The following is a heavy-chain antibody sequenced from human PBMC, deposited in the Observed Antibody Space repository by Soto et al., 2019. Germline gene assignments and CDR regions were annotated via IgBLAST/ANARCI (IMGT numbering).Heavy chain of an antibody. J-gene: IGHJ5*02. V-gene: IGHV1-2*02. CDR1: GYTXTGYY. CDR2: INPNSGGT. D-gene: IGHD3-22*01. Sequence: SXKVSFMASGYTXTGYYMDLARQAPGQGLEWMGWINPNSGGTNYAQKFQGRVTMTRYTSISTAYMELSRLRSDDTSVYYCARDRLNHNWFDPWGQGTLGTVSS. CDR3: ARDRLNHNWFDP.